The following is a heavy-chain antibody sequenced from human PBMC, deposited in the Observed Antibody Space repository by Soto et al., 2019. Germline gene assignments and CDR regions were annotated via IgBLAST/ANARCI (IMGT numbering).Heavy chain of an antibody. Sequence: GGSLRLSCAASGFTFSSYAMHWVRQAPGKGLEWVAVISYDGSNKYYADSVKGRFTISRDNSKNTLYLQMNSLRAEDTAVYYCARDEGSGWYIDTRGPPGYWGQGTLVTVSS. V-gene: IGHV3-30-3*01. CDR2: ISYDGSNK. J-gene: IGHJ4*02. CDR1: GFTFSSYA. CDR3: ARDEGSGWYIDTRGPPGY. D-gene: IGHD6-19*01.